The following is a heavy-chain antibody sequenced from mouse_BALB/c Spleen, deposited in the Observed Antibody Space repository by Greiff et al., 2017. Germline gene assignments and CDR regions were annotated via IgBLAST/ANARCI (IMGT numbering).Heavy chain of an antibody. V-gene: IGHV14-3*02. CDR2: IDPANGNT. CDR3: ARENCFDY. J-gene: IGHJ2*01. Sequence: VQLQQSGAELVKPGASVKLSCTASGFNIKDTYMHWVKQRPEQGLEWIGRIDPANGNTKYDPKFQGKATITADTSANTAYLQLSSQTSEDTAVYYCARENCFDYWGQGTTLTVSS. CDR1: GFNIKDTY.